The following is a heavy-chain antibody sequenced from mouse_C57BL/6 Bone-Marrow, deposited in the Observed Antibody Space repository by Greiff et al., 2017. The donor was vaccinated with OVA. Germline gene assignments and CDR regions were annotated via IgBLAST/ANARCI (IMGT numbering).Heavy chain of an antibody. J-gene: IGHJ3*01. D-gene: IGHD2-13*01. CDR1: GYAFTNYL. Sequence: VQLQQSGAELVRPGTSVKLSCKASGYAFTNYLIEWVKQRPGQGLEWIGVINPGSGGTNYNEKFKGKATLTADKSSSTAYMQLSSLTSEDSAVYFGESAPPLCYGDYARFAYWGQGTLVTVSA. CDR3: ESAPPLCYGDYARFAY. CDR2: INPGSGGT. V-gene: IGHV1-54*01.